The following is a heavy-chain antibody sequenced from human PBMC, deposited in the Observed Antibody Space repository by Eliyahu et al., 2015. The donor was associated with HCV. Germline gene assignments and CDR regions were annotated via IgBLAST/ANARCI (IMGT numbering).Heavy chain of an antibody. CDR2: ISSNGGST. D-gene: IGHD3-10*01. Sequence: GKGLEYVSAISSNGGSTYYADSVKGRFTISRDNSKNTLYLQMSSLRAEDTAVYYCVKGGSYYGSGSTHIDYWGQGTLVTVSS. J-gene: IGHJ4*02. V-gene: IGHV3-64D*06. CDR3: VKGGSYYGSGSTHIDY.